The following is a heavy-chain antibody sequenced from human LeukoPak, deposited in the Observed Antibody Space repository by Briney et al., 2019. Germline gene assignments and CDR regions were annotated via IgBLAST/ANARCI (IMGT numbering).Heavy chain of an antibody. CDR3: AKDRVTMVRGVISRAYFDY. Sequence: PGGSLRLSCAASGFTFSSYAMSWVRQAPGKGLEWVSAISGSGGSTYYADSVKGRFTISRDNSKNTLYLQMNSLRAEDTAVYYCAKDRVTMVRGVISRAYFDYWGQGTLVTVSS. J-gene: IGHJ4*02. CDR2: ISGSGGST. D-gene: IGHD3-10*01. V-gene: IGHV3-23*01. CDR1: GFTFSSYA.